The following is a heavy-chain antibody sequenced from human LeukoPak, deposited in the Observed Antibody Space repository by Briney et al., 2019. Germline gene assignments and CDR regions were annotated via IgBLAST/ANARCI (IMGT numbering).Heavy chain of an antibody. CDR2: IYTSGST. Sequence: PSETLSLTCTVSGGPISSGSYYWSWIRQPAGKGLEWIGRIYTSGSTNYNPSLKSRVTISVDTSKNQFSLKLSSVTAADTAVYYCAREVYYYGSGMEGYYYYGMDVWGQGTTVTVSS. D-gene: IGHD3-10*01. V-gene: IGHV4-61*02. CDR3: AREVYYYGSGMEGYYYYGMDV. J-gene: IGHJ6*02. CDR1: GGPISSGSYY.